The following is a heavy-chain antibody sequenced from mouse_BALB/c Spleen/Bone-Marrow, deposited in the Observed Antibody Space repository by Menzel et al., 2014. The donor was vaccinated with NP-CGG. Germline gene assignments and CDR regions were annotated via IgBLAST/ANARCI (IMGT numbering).Heavy chain of an antibody. V-gene: IGHV5-12-2*01. Sequence: EVKLVESGGGLVRPGGSLKLSCAASGFTFSSYIMSWVRQTPEKRLEWVAYISNGGGSIYYPDTVKGRFTISRDNDKNTLYLQMSSLKSEDTAMYYCASHYYDSSPFAYWGQGTLVTVSA. J-gene: IGHJ3*01. D-gene: IGHD1-1*01. CDR2: ISNGGGSI. CDR3: ASHYYDSSPFAY. CDR1: GFTFSSYI.